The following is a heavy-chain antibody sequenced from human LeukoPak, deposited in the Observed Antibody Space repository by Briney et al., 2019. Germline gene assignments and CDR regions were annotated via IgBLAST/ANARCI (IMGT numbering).Heavy chain of an antibody. Sequence: ASVKVSCKASGYTFTSYGISWVRQAPGQGFEWMGWISAYNGNTNYAQKLQGRVTMTTDTSTSTAYMELRSLRSDDTAVYYCAAGSSGYYYPYYFDYWGQGTLVTVSS. CDR2: ISAYNGNT. V-gene: IGHV1-18*01. CDR1: GYTFTSYG. J-gene: IGHJ4*02. CDR3: AAGSSGYYYPYYFDY. D-gene: IGHD3-22*01.